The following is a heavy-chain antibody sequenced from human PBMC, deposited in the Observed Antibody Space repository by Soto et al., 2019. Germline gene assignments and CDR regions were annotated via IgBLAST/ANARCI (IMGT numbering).Heavy chain of an antibody. Sequence: VHLVESGGGIVQPGESMRLSCVVSGFTLTNYWVHWVRQAPGKGLVWVSRVNGEGTTTNYADSLKGRFTTSRDNGRSTVFLQMNSLGVDDTGVYYCARGQSVSYSFDYWGPGTLVTVSS. J-gene: IGHJ4*02. CDR2: VNGEGTTT. CDR3: ARGQSVSYSFDY. CDR1: GFTLTNYW. V-gene: IGHV3-74*01. D-gene: IGHD3-10*01.